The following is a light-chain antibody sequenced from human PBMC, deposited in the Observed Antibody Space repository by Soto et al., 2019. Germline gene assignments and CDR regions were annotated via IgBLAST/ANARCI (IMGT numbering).Light chain of an antibody. CDR3: HQSFSTLWT. CDR2: AAS. CDR1: QSLSDNIY. J-gene: IGKJ1*01. Sequence: EIVLTQSPGTLSLSPGESDTLSCRASQSLSDNIYLAWYQQKPGQAPRLPISAASTRATGVPGRFSGSGSGTDFTLTISSLQPEDFATYYCHQSFSTLWTFGQGTKVDIK. V-gene: IGKV3-20*01.